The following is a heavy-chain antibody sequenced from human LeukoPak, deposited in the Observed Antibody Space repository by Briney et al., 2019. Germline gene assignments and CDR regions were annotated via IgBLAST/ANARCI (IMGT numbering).Heavy chain of an antibody. D-gene: IGHD3-3*01. Sequence: GGSLRLSCAASGFTFSSYAMSWVRQAPGKGLEWVSAISGSGGSTYYADSVKGRFTISRDNSKNTLYLQMNSLRAEDTAVYYCAKIPASYYDFWSGYSGGDHDAFDIWGQGTMVTVSS. CDR3: AKIPASYYDFWSGYSGGDHDAFDI. CDR2: ISGSGGST. J-gene: IGHJ3*02. CDR1: GFTFSSYA. V-gene: IGHV3-23*01.